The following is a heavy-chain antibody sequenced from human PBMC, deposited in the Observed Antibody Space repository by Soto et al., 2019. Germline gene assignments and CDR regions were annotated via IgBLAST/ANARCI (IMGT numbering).Heavy chain of an antibody. D-gene: IGHD2-15*01. CDR3: AKGSAATHYYYYPSDV. J-gene: IGHJ6*02. V-gene: IGHV3-23*01. Sequence: GGSLRLSCTASGFTFRDYAMGWVRQAPGKGLEWVSFISGSGGSTYYADSVKGRFTISRGNSKNTLSLQMHTLRAEDTAIYYCAKGSAATHYYYYPSDVWGQGTTVTVS. CDR2: ISGSGGST. CDR1: GFTFRDYA.